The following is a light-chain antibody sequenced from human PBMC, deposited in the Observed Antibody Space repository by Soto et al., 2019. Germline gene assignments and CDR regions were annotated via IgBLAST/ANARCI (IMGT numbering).Light chain of an antibody. CDR2: DVT. V-gene: IGLV2-11*01. CDR1: SSDVGRYDY. Sequence: QSALTQPRSVSGSPGQSVTISCTGTSSDVGRYDYVSWYQQQSGKAPKLTIFDVTKRPSGVPDRFSASKSGNTASLTISGLQAEDEADYYCCSYAGNYFWVFGGGTQLTVL. CDR3: CSYAGNYFWV. J-gene: IGLJ7*01.